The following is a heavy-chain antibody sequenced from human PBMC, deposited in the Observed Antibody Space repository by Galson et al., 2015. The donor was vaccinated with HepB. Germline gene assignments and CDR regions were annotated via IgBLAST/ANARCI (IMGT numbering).Heavy chain of an antibody. V-gene: IGHV4-34*01. J-gene: IGHJ1*01. Sequence: SETLSLTCAVYGGSFSGYYWSWIRQPPGKGLEWIGEINHSGSTNYNPSLKSRVTISVDTSKNQFSLKLSSVTAADTAVYYCATLDKYYDFWSGPRSPGYFQHWGQGTLVTVSP. CDR2: INHSGST. D-gene: IGHD3-3*01. CDR3: ATLDKYYDFWSGPRSPGYFQH. CDR1: GGSFSGYY.